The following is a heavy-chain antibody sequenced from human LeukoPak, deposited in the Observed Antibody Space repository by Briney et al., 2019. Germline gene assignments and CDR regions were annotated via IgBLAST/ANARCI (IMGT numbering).Heavy chain of an antibody. D-gene: IGHD6-13*01. Sequence: ASVKVSXKASGGTFRSYAISWVRQAPGQGLEWMGRINPNSGGTNYAQKFQGRVTMTRDTSISTAYMELSRLRSDDTAVYYCARGSSSWYFSPYNWFDPWGQGTLVTVSS. CDR3: ARGSSSWYFSPYNWFDP. V-gene: IGHV1-2*06. CDR2: INPNSGGT. CDR1: GGTFRSYA. J-gene: IGHJ5*02.